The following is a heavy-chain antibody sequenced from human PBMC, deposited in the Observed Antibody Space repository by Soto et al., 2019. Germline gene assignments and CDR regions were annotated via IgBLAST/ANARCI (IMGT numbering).Heavy chain of an antibody. CDR1: GYTLTELS. V-gene: IGHV1-24*01. CDR2: FDPEDGET. D-gene: IGHD3-22*01. CDR3: ATHGAYDSSGYSYIFAY. Sequence: ASVKVSCKVSGYTLTELSIHWVRQAPGKGLEWMGGFDPEDGETIYAQKFQGRVTMTEDTSTDTAYMELSSLRSEDTAVYYCATHGAYDSSGYSYIFAYWGQRTLMTV. J-gene: IGHJ4*02.